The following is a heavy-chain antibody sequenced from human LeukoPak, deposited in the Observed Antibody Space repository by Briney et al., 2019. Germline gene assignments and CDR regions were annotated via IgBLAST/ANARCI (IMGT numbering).Heavy chain of an antibody. D-gene: IGHD6-19*01. CDR3: AKDIYRSGWFDY. CDR1: GFTFSSYD. Sequence: GGSLRLSCAASGFTFSSYDMSWVRQAPGKGLEWVSGIIGSGGSTYYADSVKGRFTISRDNSKNTLYLQMNSLRAEDTAIYYCAKDIYRSGWFDYWGQGTLVTVSS. CDR2: IIGSGGST. V-gene: IGHV3-23*01. J-gene: IGHJ4*02.